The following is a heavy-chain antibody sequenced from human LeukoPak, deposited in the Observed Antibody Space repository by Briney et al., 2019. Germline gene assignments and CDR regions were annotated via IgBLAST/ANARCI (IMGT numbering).Heavy chain of an antibody. Sequence: SVKVSCKTSGGTFSSYAISWVRQAPGQGLEWMGGIIPILETANYAQKFQGKITITADESTRTAYIELSSLRSEDTAVYYCARAPGQRPSRAYYYYAMDVWGQGTTVTVSS. CDR3: ARAPGQRPSRAYYYYAMDV. J-gene: IGHJ6*02. CDR2: IIPILETA. CDR1: GGTFSSYA. V-gene: IGHV1-69*13. D-gene: IGHD6-25*01.